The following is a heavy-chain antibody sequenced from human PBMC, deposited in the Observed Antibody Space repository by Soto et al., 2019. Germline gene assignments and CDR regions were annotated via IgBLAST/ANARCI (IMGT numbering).Heavy chain of an antibody. Sequence: QVQLVESGGGVVHPGRSQRLSCAAYGFTFSSFGMHWVRQAPGKGLAWVAFISFDGRNKYYVDSVKGRFIISRDNSKNTLSLQMNSLKAEDTAVYYCAKDTSKYSNNWPAYYGLDVWGQGTTVTVSS. CDR1: GFTFSSFG. J-gene: IGHJ6*02. V-gene: IGHV3-30*18. CDR2: ISFDGRNK. D-gene: IGHD6-13*01. CDR3: AKDTSKYSNNWPAYYGLDV.